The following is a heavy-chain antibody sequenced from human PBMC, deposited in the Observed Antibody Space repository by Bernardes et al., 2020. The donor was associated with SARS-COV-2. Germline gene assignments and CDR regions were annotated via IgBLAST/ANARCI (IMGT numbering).Heavy chain of an antibody. Sequence: GGSLRLSCAASGFTFNTYAMTWVRQAPGAGLEWVSTITGTGATTYYADAVRGRFTISRDNSKNTLYLQMNNLRAEDTAIYYCAKTGYTYGSDYYYYLDVWGKGTTVTVSS. CDR1: GFTFNTYA. D-gene: IGHD5-18*01. J-gene: IGHJ6*03. V-gene: IGHV3-23*01. CDR3: AKTGYTYGSDYYYYLDV. CDR2: ITGTGATT.